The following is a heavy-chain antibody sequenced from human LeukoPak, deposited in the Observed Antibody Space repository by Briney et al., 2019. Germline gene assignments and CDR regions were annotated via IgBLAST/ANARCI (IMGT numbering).Heavy chain of an antibody. CDR1: GGSISSGDFY. D-gene: IGHD2-2*01. V-gene: IGHV4-30-2*01. Sequence: SETLSLTCTVSGGSISSGDFYWSWIRQHPGKGLEWIGYIYHSGSTYYNPSLKSRVTISVDRSKNQFSLKLSSVTAADTAVYYCARYCSSTSCYAVFDYWGQGTLVTVSS. CDR3: ARYCSSTSCYAVFDY. CDR2: IYHSGST. J-gene: IGHJ4*02.